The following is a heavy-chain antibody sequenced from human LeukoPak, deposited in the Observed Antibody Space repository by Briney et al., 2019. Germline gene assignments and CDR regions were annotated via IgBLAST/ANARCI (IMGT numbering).Heavy chain of an antibody. V-gene: IGHV3-53*01. CDR3: ARAEQRYYYDTSGLRLPDY. D-gene: IGHD3-22*01. Sequence: PGGSLRLSCAASGFTVSSKYMSWVRQAPGKGLEWVSVIYSGGNIYYADSVKGRFTISRDNSKNTLYLQMNGLRAEDTAVYYCARAEQRYYYDTSGLRLPDYWGQETLVTVSS. CDR1: GFTVSSKY. J-gene: IGHJ4*02. CDR2: IYSGGNI.